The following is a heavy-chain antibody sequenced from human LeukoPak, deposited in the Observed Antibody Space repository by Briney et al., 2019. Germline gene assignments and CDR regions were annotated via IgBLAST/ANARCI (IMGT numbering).Heavy chain of an antibody. CDR2: IYSGGST. Sequence: GGSLRLSCAASGFTVSSNYMTWVRQAPGKGLEWVSDIYSGGSTHYADSVKGRFTISRDNSKNTLYLQMNSLRAEDTAVYYCARDMATIEDWGQGTLVTVSS. V-gene: IGHV3-66*01. J-gene: IGHJ4*02. CDR3: ARDMATIED. D-gene: IGHD5-24*01. CDR1: GFTVSSNY.